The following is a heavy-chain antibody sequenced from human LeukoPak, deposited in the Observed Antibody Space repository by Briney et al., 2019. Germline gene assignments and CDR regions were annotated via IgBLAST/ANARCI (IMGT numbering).Heavy chain of an antibody. V-gene: IGHV3-15*01. D-gene: IGHD1-26*01. CDR3: KLVGATINYYYYYMDV. CDR2: IKSKTDGGTT. CDR1: GFTFSNAW. Sequence: GGSLRLSCAASGFTFSNAWMSWVRQAPGKGLEWVGRIKSKTDGGTTDYAAPVKGRFTISRDDSKNTLHLQMNSLKTEDTAVYYCKLVGATINYYYYYMDVWGKGTTVTVSS. J-gene: IGHJ6*03.